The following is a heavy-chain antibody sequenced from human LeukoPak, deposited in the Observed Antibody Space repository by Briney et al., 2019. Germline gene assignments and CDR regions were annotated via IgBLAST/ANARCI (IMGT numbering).Heavy chain of an antibody. CDR3: ARTVVPAAMDIYYYYYYMDV. CDR1: GGSFSGYY. CDR2: INHSGST. D-gene: IGHD2-2*01. J-gene: IGHJ6*03. V-gene: IGHV4-34*01. Sequence: SETLSLTCAVYGGSFSGYYWSWIRQPPGKGLEWIGEINHSGSTNYNPSLKSRVTISVDTSKNQFTLKLSSVTAADTAVYYCARTVVPAAMDIYYYYYYMDVWGKGTTVTVSS.